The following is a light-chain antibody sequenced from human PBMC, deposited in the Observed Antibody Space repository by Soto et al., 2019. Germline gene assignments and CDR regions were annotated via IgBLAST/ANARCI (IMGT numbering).Light chain of an antibody. Sequence: DIQLTQSPSFLSASVGDRVTITCRASQGISTFLAWYQQHPGTAPKRLIYDASNLQSGVPSRFSGSGSGTEFTLTISSLQPEDFATYYCQQSYSTPHTFGGGTKVEIK. CDR1: QGISTF. CDR2: DAS. J-gene: IGKJ4*01. V-gene: IGKV1-9*01. CDR3: QQSYSTPHT.